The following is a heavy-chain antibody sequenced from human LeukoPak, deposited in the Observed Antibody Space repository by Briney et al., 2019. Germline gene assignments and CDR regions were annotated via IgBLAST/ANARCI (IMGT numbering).Heavy chain of an antibody. CDR3: AKDLTVTTLFDY. D-gene: IGHD4-17*01. V-gene: IGHV3-23*01. CDR2: ISGSGGST. CDR1: GFTFSSYA. J-gene: IGHJ4*02. Sequence: PGGSLRLSCAASGFTFSSYAMSWVRQAPGKGLERVSAISGSGGSTYYADSVKGRFTISRDNSKNTLYLQMNSLRAEDTAVYYCAKDLTVTTLFDYWGQGTLVTVSS.